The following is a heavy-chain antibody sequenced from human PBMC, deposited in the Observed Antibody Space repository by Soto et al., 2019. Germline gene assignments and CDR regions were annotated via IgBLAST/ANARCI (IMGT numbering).Heavy chain of an antibody. J-gene: IGHJ5*02. D-gene: IGHD1-26*01. CDR1: GGSISSGGYS. Sequence: QLQLQESGSGLVKPSQTLSLTCAVSGGSISSGGYSWSWIRQPPGKGLEWIGYIYHLGTTYYNPSLKRRVTISLDRSKNQFSLKLRSVTAADTAVYYCARGEGGTRFDPWGQGTLVSVSS. V-gene: IGHV4-30-2*01. CDR3: ARGEGGTRFDP. CDR2: IYHLGTT.